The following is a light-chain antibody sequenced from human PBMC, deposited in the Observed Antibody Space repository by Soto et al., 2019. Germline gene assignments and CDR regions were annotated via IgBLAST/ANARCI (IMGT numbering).Light chain of an antibody. CDR1: QSVGGH. V-gene: IGKV3-15*01. CDR2: DAS. J-gene: IGKJ1*01. CDR3: QQYNNWPPGGT. Sequence: YPTTMSLPLGQRESVSCRHRQSVGGHLAWYQQRPGQAPRLLIHDASTRATGIPARFSGSGSGTEFTLTISSLQSEDFAVYYCQQYNNWPPGGTFGQGTKVDIK.